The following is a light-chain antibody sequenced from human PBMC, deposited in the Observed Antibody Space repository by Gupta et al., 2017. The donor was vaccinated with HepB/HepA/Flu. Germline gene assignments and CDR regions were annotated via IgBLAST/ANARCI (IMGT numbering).Light chain of an antibody. V-gene: IGKV1-9*01. CDR2: AAS. Sequence: IQXTXXXXFXXASXGDRVTITCRASQGISSYLAWYQQKPGKAPKLLIYAASTLQSGVPSRFSGSGSGTEFTLTISSLQPEDFATYYCQQLNSYPRTFGQGTKVEIK. CDR1: QGISSY. J-gene: IGKJ1*01. CDR3: QQLNSYPRT.